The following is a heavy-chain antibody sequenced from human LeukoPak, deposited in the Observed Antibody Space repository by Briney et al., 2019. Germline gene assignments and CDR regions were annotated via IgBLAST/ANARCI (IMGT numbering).Heavy chain of an antibody. J-gene: IGHJ6*03. D-gene: IGHD6-25*01. CDR2: ISSSGSTI. CDR3: ARARTLYSGSPAHMDV. V-gene: IGHV3-48*03. Sequence: GGSLRLSCAASGFTFSSYEMNWVRQAPGKGLGWVSYISSSGSTIYYADSVKGRFTISRDNAKNSLSLQMNSLRAEDTAIYYCARARTLYSGSPAHMDVWGKGTTVTVSS. CDR1: GFTFSSYE.